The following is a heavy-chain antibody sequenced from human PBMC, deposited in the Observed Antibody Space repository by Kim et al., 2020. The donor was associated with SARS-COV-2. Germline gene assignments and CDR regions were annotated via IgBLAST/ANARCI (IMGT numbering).Heavy chain of an antibody. CDR2: IKTKTEAAPT. J-gene: IGHJ4*02. CDR3: ATDYDEDWGSYRSSHYFLH. V-gene: IGHV3-15*01. CDR1: GITFTDAW. Sequence: GGSLRLSCAASGITFTDAWMTWVRQAPGKGLEWLGRIKTKTEAAPTDYATVVRGRSSIARDDSRDTLYLTLTKLTIEDTGIYYCATDYDEDWGSYRSSHYFLHWGQGSLVTVAS. D-gene: IGHD3-16*02.